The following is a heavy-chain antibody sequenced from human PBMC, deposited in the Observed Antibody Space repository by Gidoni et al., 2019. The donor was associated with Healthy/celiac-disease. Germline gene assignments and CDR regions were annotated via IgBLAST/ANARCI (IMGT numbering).Heavy chain of an antibody. CDR3: AKDFGGNDDPAIVAFDI. CDR1: GFTFSSYA. J-gene: IGHJ3*02. Sequence: QLLESAGGLVQPGGSLRLSCAASGFTFSSYAMSWFRQAPGKGLEWVAAICGSGGSTYYADSVKGRFTISRDNSKNTLYLKMNSLRAEDTAVYYCAKDFGGNDDPAIVAFDIWGQGTMVTVSS. D-gene: IGHD1-1*01. V-gene: IGHV3-23*01. CDR2: ICGSGGST.